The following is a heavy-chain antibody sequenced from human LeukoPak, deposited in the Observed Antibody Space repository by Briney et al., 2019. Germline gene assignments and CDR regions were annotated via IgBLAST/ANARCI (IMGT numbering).Heavy chain of an antibody. CDR1: GGSFSGYY. D-gene: IGHD3-3*01. V-gene: IGHV4-34*01. Sequence: PSETLSLTCAVYGGSFSGYYWSWIRQPPGKGLEWIGEINHSGSTNYNPSLKSRVTISVDTSKNQFSLKLSSVTAADTAVYYCARRMGLWSGYYAYFDYWGQGTLVTVSS. J-gene: IGHJ4*02. CDR2: INHSGST. CDR3: ARRMGLWSGYYAYFDY.